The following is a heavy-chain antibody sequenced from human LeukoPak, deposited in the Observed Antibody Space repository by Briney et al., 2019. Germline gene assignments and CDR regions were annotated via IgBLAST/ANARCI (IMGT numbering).Heavy chain of an antibody. J-gene: IGHJ4*02. CDR2: ISGSGGST. CDR1: GFTFSGYG. CDR3: AKDRLGGPYFFHY. D-gene: IGHD3-16*01. V-gene: IGHV3-23*01. Sequence: GGTLRLSCAASGFTFSGYGMSWVRQAPGKGLKWVSAISGSGGSTYYADSVKGRITISRDNSKNTLYLQINSLRAEDTAVYFCAKDRLGGPYFFHYWGQGTLVTVSS.